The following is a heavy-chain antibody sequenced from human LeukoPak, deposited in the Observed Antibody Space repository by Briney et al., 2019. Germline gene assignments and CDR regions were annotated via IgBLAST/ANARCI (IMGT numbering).Heavy chain of an antibody. J-gene: IGHJ4*02. CDR1: GGSFSGYY. Sequence: SETLSLTCAVYGGSFSGYYWSWIRQPPGKGLEWIGEINHSGSTNYNPSLKSRVTISVDTSKNQFSLKLSSVTAADTAVYYCARGPGYSSGWCFYWGQGTLVTVSS. CDR3: ARGPGYSSGWCFY. D-gene: IGHD6-19*01. V-gene: IGHV4-34*01. CDR2: INHSGST.